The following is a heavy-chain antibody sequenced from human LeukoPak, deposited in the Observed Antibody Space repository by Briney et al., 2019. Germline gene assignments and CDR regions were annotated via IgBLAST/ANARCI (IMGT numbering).Heavy chain of an antibody. CDR2: IYTAGST. CDR1: GFTVSGNY. V-gene: IGHV3-53*01. D-gene: IGHD6-13*01. Sequence: GSLRLSCAASGFTVSGNYMSWVRQAPGMGLEWVSVIYTAGSTSYADSVRGRFTISRDNSKNTLYLQMSSLRAEDTAVYFCAGGSSWPGLSFWGQGTLLTVSS. CDR3: AGGSSWPGLSF. J-gene: IGHJ4*02.